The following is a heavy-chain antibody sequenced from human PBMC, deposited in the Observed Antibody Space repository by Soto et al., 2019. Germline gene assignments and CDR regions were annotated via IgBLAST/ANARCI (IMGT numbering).Heavy chain of an antibody. CDR1: GGSINNYY. J-gene: IGHJ3*02. Sequence: QVQLQESGPGLVKPPETLSITCTVFGGSINNYYWGWIRQARGNGLDWIGHIYYRGSPNYNSSLKSRVTISADTSKNQVSLKLTSMTAPDTAVYYCARGLNTGFYRAFDIWGQGTMVTVSS. D-gene: IGHD3-9*01. CDR3: ARGLNTGFYRAFDI. CDR2: IYYRGSP. V-gene: IGHV4-59*01.